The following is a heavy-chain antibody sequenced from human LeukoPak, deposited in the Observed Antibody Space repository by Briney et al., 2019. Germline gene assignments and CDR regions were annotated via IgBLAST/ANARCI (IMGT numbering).Heavy chain of an antibody. CDR3: ARLSHYGPLDY. CDR1: GFTFSSYW. V-gene: IGHV3-7*01. D-gene: IGHD3-10*01. CDR2: IKQDGSEK. Sequence: GGSLRPSCAASGFTFSSYWMSWVRQAPGKGLEWVANIKQDGSEKYYVDSVKGRFTISRDNAKNSLYLQMNSLRAEDTAVYYCARLSHYGPLDYWGQGTLVTVSS. J-gene: IGHJ4*02.